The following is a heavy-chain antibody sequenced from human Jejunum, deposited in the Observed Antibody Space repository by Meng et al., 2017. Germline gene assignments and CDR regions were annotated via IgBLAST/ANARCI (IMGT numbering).Heavy chain of an antibody. CDR3: ARESPGYGGNSL. D-gene: IGHD4-23*01. CDR1: GFTFTNSW. Sequence: GGSLRLSCAASGFTFTNSWMTWVRQAPGKGLEWVANINGDGSKKGYVASVMGRFTISRDNAKNSLYLQMNSLGAEDTAVYCCARESPGYGGNSLWGQGTLVTVSS. CDR2: INGDGSKK. V-gene: IGHV3-7*01. J-gene: IGHJ4*02.